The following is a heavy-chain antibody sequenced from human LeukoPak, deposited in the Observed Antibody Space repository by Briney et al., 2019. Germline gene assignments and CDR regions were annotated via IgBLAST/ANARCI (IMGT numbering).Heavy chain of an antibody. CDR3: ASVVYCGGDCYGGHGMDV. V-gene: IGHV3-11*01. CDR1: GFTFSDYY. Sequence: GGSLRLSCAASGFTFSDYYMSWIRQAPGKGLEWVSYISSSGSTIYYADSVKGRFTISRDNAKNSLYLQMNSLRAEDTAVYYCASVVYCGGDCYGGHGMDVWGQGTTVTVSS. J-gene: IGHJ6*02. CDR2: ISSSGSTI. D-gene: IGHD2-21*02.